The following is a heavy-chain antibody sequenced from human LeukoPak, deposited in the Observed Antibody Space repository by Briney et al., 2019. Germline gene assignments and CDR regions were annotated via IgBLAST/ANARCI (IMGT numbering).Heavy chain of an antibody. CDR2: IYYSGGT. CDR3: ARGPHGEKDAFDI. D-gene: IGHD3-10*01. V-gene: IGHV4-31*03. J-gene: IGHJ3*02. Sequence: PSQTLSLTCTVSGGSISSGGYYWSWIRQHPGKGLEWIGYIYYSGGTYYNPSLKSRVTISVDTSKNQFSLKLSSVTAADTAVYYCARGPHGEKDAFDIWGQGTMVTVSS. CDR1: GGSISSGGYY.